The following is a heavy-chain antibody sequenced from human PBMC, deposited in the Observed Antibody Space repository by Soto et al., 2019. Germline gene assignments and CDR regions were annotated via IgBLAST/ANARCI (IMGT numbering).Heavy chain of an antibody. Sequence: SSETLSLTCTVSGGSISSYYWSWIRQPPGKGLEWIGYIYYSGSTNYNPSLKSRVTISVDTSKNQFSLKLSSVTAADTAVYYCARYSGYEQRTFDYWGQGTLVTV. CDR3: ARYSGYEQRTFDY. CDR1: GGSISSYY. V-gene: IGHV4-59*08. J-gene: IGHJ4*02. CDR2: IYYSGST. D-gene: IGHD5-12*01.